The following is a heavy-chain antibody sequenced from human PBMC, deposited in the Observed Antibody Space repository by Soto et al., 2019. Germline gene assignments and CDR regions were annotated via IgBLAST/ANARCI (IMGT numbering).Heavy chain of an antibody. Sequence: GSLRLSCAASGFTFSTYNMQWVRQAPGKGLEWVSYISSSSKSIYYAESVKGRFSISRDNAKNSLYLQMNSLRDEDTAVYYCTRQNIEHSSGWYPWGQGTLVTVSS. V-gene: IGHV3-48*02. J-gene: IGHJ5*02. CDR1: GFTFSTYN. CDR3: TRQNIEHSSGWYP. CDR2: ISSSSKSI. D-gene: IGHD6-19*01.